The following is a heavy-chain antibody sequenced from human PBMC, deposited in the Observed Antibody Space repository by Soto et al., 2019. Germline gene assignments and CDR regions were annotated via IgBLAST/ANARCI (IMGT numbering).Heavy chain of an antibody. J-gene: IGHJ4*02. CDR3: ARIVPRDDYGDARGFSYFDY. D-gene: IGHD4-17*01. Sequence: GPGPRKPSETLSLTCTVSGGSISSYYWSWIRQPPGKGLEWIGYIYYSGSTNYNPSLKSRVTISVDTSKNQFSLKLSSVTAADTAVYYCARIVPRDDYGDARGFSYFDYWGQGTLVTVSS. CDR2: IYYSGST. CDR1: GGSISSYY. V-gene: IGHV4-59*08.